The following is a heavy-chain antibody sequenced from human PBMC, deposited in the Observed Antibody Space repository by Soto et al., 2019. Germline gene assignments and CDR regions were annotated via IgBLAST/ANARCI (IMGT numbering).Heavy chain of an antibody. CDR1: GGSISSSSHY. CDR3: ARLGQQQLHGAFAFDI. V-gene: IGHV4-39*01. CDR2: IYYSGST. J-gene: IGHJ3*02. D-gene: IGHD6-13*01. Sequence: QLQLQESGPGLVKPSETLSLTCTVSGGSISSSSHYWGWIRQPPGKGLEWIGSIYYSGSTYYNPSLKSRVTISVDTSKNQFSLRLTSVTVADTAVYSCARLGQQQLHGAFAFDIWGQGTLVTVSS.